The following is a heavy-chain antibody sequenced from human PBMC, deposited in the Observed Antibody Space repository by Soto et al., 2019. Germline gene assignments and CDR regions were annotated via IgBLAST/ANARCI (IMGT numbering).Heavy chain of an antibody. J-gene: IGHJ6*02. CDR1: GGSISSGDDF. Sequence: QVQLQESGPGLVKPSQTLSLTCTVSGGSISSGDDFWTWIRQPPGKGLEWLGSIYYRGSTYYNTSRKSRLSMSVDTSQNQFSLKLSSVTAADTAVYYCARDRAKWKDYYYYGMDVWGQGTTVTVSS. V-gene: IGHV4-30-4*01. CDR2: IYYRGST. CDR3: ARDRAKWKDYYYYGMDV. D-gene: IGHD1-20*01.